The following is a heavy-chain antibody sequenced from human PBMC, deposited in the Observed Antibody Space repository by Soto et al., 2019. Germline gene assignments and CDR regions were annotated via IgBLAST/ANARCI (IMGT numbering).Heavy chain of an antibody. J-gene: IGHJ6*02. CDR2: IYYSGST. Sequence: SETVSLTCTVSGGSIRSGDYYWSWIRQPPGKGLEWIGYIYYSGSTYYNPSLKSRVTISVDTSKNQFSLKLSSVTAADTAVYYCAREEGDSSGPDYGMDVWGQGTTVTVSS. V-gene: IGHV4-30-4*01. CDR3: AREEGDSSGPDYGMDV. CDR1: GGSIRSGDYY. D-gene: IGHD3-22*01.